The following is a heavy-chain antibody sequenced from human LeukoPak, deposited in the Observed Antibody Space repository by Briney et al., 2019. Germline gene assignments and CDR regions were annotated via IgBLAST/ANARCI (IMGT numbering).Heavy chain of an antibody. J-gene: IGHJ4*02. Sequence: GGSLRLSCAASGFTFDDYTMHWVRQAPGKGLEWVSLISWDGGSTYYADSVKGRFTISRGNSKNSLYLQMNSLRTEDTALYYCAKDDSSGYPDYWGQGTLVTVSS. D-gene: IGHD3-22*01. CDR3: AKDDSSGYPDY. CDR2: ISWDGGST. V-gene: IGHV3-43*01. CDR1: GFTFDDYT.